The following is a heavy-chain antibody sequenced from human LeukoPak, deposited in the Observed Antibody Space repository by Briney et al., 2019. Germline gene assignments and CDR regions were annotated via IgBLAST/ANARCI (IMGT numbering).Heavy chain of an antibody. CDR1: GFTFSDHY. J-gene: IGHJ6*03. CDR2: IRNKAKSYTT. CDR3: ARGTPAYFSYYMDV. Sequence: GGSLRLSCAASGFTFSDHYMDWVRQAPGKGLEWVGRIRNKAKSYTTEYAASVKGRFTIARDDSKSSVYLHMNSLNTEDTALYYCARGTPAYFSYYMDVWGKGTTVTVSS. V-gene: IGHV3-72*01. D-gene: IGHD2-2*01.